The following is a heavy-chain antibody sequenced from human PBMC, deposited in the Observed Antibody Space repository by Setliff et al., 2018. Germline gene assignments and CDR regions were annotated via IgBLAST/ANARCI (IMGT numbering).Heavy chain of an antibody. CDR3: ATNAGRSSSWYPRRPGEGHAFDI. J-gene: IGHJ3*02. D-gene: IGHD6-13*01. V-gene: IGHV1-24*01. Sequence: ASVKVSCKVSGYTLTELSRHWVRQAPGKGLEWMGGFDPEDGETIYAQKFQGRVTMTEDTSTDTAYMELSSLRSEDTAVYYCATNAGRSSSWYPRRPGEGHAFDIWGQGTMGTV. CDR2: FDPEDGET. CDR1: GYTLTELS.